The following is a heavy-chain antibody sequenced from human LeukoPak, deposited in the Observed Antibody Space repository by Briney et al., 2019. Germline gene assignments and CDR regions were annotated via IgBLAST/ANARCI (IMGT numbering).Heavy chain of an antibody. CDR3: AKDGTYYYDSSGYYERGDAFDI. V-gene: IGHV3-30*18. D-gene: IGHD3-22*01. CDR1: GFTFSSYT. Sequence: GGSLRLSCAASGFTFSSYTMNWVRQAPGKGLEWVAVISYDGSNKYYADSVKGRFTISRDNSKNTLYLQMNSLRAEDTAVYYCAKDGTYYYDSSGYYERGDAFDIWGQGTMVTVSS. J-gene: IGHJ3*02. CDR2: ISYDGSNK.